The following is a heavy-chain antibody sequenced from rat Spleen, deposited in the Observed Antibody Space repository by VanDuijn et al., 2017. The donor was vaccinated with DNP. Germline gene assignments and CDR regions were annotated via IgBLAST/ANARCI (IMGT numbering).Heavy chain of an antibody. CDR1: GFTFSDYN. V-gene: IGHV5S10*01. D-gene: IGHD1-11*01. CDR2: ITYDGSRT. J-gene: IGHJ2*01. Sequence: EVQLVESGGGLVQSGRSLKVSCAASGFTFSDYNMAWVRQAPKKGLEWVATITYDGSRTYYRDSVKGRFTISRDNAKSTLYLQMDSLRSEDTATYYCATQTLNSYWGQGVMVTVSS. CDR3: ATQTLNSY.